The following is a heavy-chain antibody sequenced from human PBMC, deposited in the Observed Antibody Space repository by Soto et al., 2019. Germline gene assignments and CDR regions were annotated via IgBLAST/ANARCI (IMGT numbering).Heavy chain of an antibody. CDR2: IGGSGGST. V-gene: IGHV3-23*01. CDR1: GFTFSSYA. D-gene: IGHD2-21*01. J-gene: IGHJ3*02. CDR3: ARNSITAGAFDI. Sequence: PGGSLRLSCAASGFTFSSYAMSWVRQAPGKGLEWVSAIGGSGGSTYYADSVKGRFTISRDNSKDTLYLQMNSLRAEDTAVYYCARNSITAGAFDIWGQGTMVTVSS.